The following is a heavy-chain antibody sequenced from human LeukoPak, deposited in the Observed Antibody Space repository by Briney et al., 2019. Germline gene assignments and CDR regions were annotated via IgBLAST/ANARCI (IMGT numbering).Heavy chain of an antibody. J-gene: IGHJ6*04. Sequence: PGGSLRLSCAASGFTFSSYWMSWVRQAPGKGLEWVANIKQDGSEKYYVDSVKGRFTISRDNAKNSLYLQMNSLRAEDTAVYYCAKDVSGRRYNHMDVWGKGTTVIISS. CDR2: IKQDGSEK. D-gene: IGHD1-1*01. CDR1: GFTFSSYW. V-gene: IGHV3-7*04. CDR3: AKDVSGRRYNHMDV.